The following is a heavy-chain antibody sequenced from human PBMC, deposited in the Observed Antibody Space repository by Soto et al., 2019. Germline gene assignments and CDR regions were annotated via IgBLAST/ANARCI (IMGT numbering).Heavy chain of an antibody. J-gene: IGHJ4*02. D-gene: IGHD5-12*01. CDR1: GFTFNTYS. V-gene: IGHV3-21*06. Sequence: GGSLRLSCTASGFTFNTYSMNWVRQAPGRGLEWVSSISSSTTHILYADSVRGRFTISRDNGKNSLYLQMNSLRAEDTAVYYCARDLQMATIRGGDYWGQGTQVTVS. CDR3: ARDLQMATIRGGDY. CDR2: ISSSTTHI.